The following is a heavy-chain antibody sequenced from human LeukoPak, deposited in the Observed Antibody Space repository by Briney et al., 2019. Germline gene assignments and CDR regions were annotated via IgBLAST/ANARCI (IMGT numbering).Heavy chain of an antibody. CDR1: GGSISSSSYY. CDR2: IYYSGST. D-gene: IGHD1-26*01. CDR3: ARLLSPGWFDP. V-gene: IGHV4-39*01. Sequence: SETLSLTCTVSGGSISSSSYYWGWIRQPPGKGLEWIGSIYYSGSTYYNPSLKSRVTISVDTSKNQFSLKLSSVTAADTAVYYCARLLSPGWFDPWGQGTLVTVSS. J-gene: IGHJ5*02.